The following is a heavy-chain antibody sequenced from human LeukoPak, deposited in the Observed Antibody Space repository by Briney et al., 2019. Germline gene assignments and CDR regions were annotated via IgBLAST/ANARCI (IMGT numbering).Heavy chain of an antibody. D-gene: IGHD6-19*01. V-gene: IGHV3-74*01. CDR3: AKDLTGYSSGWYSSDAFDI. CDR2: INSDGSST. Sequence: GGSLRLSCAASGFTFSSYWMHWVRQAPGKGLVWVSRINSDGSSTSYADSVKGRFTISRDNAKNTLYLQMNSLRAEDTAVYYCAKDLTGYSSGWYSSDAFDIWGQGTMVTVSS. CDR1: GFTFSSYW. J-gene: IGHJ3*02.